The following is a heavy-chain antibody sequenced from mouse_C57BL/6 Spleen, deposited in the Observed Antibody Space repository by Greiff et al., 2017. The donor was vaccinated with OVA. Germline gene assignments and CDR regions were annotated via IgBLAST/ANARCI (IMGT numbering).Heavy chain of an antibody. CDR3: VSGGSLPYYFDY. CDR2: IRSKSSNYAT. J-gene: IGHJ2*01. D-gene: IGHD6-2*01. Sequence: EVKVVESGGGLVQPKGSLKLSCAASGFTFNTYAMHWVRQAPGKGLEWVARIRSKSSNYATYYADSVKDRFTISRDDSQSMLYLQMNNLKTEDTAMYYCVSGGSLPYYFDYWGQGTTLTVSS. CDR1: GFTFNTYA. V-gene: IGHV10-3*01.